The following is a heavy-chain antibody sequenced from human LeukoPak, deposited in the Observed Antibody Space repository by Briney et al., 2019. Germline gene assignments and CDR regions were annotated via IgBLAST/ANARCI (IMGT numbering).Heavy chain of an antibody. J-gene: IGHJ4*02. V-gene: IGHV1-2*02. CDR2: INPNSGGT. CDR3: ARSYYYDNSGYFPTDY. D-gene: IGHD3-22*01. CDR1: GYTFTGYY. Sequence: ASVKVSCKASGYTFTGYYMHWVRQAPGQGLEWMGWINPNSGGTNYAQKFQGRVTMTRDTSISTAYMELSRLRSDDTAVYYCARSYYYDNSGYFPTDYWGQGTLVTVSS.